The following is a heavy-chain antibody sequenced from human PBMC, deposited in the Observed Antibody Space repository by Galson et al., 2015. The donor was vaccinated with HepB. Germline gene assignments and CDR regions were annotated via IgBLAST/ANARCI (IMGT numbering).Heavy chain of an antibody. D-gene: IGHD1-14*01. CDR2: ISTYNGNT. CDR1: GYTFSSYAIYG. J-gene: IGHJ4*02. V-gene: IGHV1-18*01. CDR3: ARTTARPPEFDY. Sequence: SVKVSCKASGYTFSSYAIYGITWVRQAPGQGLEWMGWISTYNGNTNYAQKVQGRVTMTTDTSTNTAYMELRSLRSDDTAVYYCARTTARPPEFDYWGQGTLDIVSS.